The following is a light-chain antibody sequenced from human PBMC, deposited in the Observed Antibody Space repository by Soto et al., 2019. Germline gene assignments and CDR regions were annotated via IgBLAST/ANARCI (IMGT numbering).Light chain of an antibody. CDR3: QQYASYSKT. Sequence: DIQMTQSPSTLSASVGDRVTITCRASQSVSGWLAWYQQKPGKAPKLLFYDSTSSDSGVPSRFSGTGAETECTRPISGIQPDDVETDYCQQYASYSKTFGQGTKVDIK. CDR1: QSVSGW. J-gene: IGKJ1*01. V-gene: IGKV1-5*01. CDR2: DST.